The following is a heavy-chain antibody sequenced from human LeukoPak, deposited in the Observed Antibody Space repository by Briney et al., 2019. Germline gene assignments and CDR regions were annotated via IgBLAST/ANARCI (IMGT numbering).Heavy chain of an antibody. CDR3: AKSRMIVVTSRAEYFQH. V-gene: IGHV3-23*01. CDR1: GFTFSSYA. J-gene: IGHJ1*01. CDR2: ISGSGGST. D-gene: IGHD3-22*01. Sequence: GGSLRLSCAASGFTFSSYAMSWIRQAPGKGLEWVSAISGSGGSTYYADSVKGRFTISRDNSKNTLYLQMNSLRAEDTAVYYCAKSRMIVVTSRAEYFQHWGQGTLVTVSS.